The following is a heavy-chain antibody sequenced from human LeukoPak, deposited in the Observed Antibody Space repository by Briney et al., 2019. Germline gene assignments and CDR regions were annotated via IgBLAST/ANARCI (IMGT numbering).Heavy chain of an antibody. Sequence: GGSLRLSCAASGFTFNNYGIHWVRQAPGKGLEWVAFIRYDGSNKYYADSVKGRFTISRDNSKNTLYLQMNSLRAEDTAVYYCARTGVSAAAGTGYYFDCWGQGTLVTVSS. D-gene: IGHD6-13*01. CDR3: ARTGVSAAAGTGYYFDC. V-gene: IGHV3-30*02. CDR2: IRYDGSNK. J-gene: IGHJ4*02. CDR1: GFTFNNYG.